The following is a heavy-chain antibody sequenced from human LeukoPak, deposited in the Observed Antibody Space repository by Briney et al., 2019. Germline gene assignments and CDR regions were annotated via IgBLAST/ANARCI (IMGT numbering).Heavy chain of an antibody. Sequence: KXSXXXXGXTXTGXYMHWVRQAPGQGLEWMGIINPSGGSTSYAQKFQGRVTMTRDTSTSTVYMELSSLRSEDTAVYYCARERGPNYDFWSGLFDYWGQGTLVTVSS. J-gene: IGHJ4*02. V-gene: IGHV1-46*01. CDR2: INPSGGST. CDR1: GXTXTGXY. D-gene: IGHD3-3*01. CDR3: ARERGPNYDFWSGLFDY.